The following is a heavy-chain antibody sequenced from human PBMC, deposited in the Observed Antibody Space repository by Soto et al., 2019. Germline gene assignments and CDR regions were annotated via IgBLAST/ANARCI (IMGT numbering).Heavy chain of an antibody. CDR1: GGSFSGYY. CDR3: ARGQRSDPFFYY. CDR2: INPDGAT. Sequence: SETLSLTCAVYGGSFSGYYWDWIRQPPGKGLEWIGEINPDGATNYTPSLRGRVTISIDTSRNQFSLKLSSVTAADTAVYYCARGQRSDPFFYYWGQGARGTVSP. J-gene: IGHJ4*02. V-gene: IGHV4-34*01.